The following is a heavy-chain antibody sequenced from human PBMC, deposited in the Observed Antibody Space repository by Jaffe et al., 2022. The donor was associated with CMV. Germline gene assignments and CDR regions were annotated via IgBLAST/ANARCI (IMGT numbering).Heavy chain of an antibody. D-gene: IGHD3-3*01. CDR3: ARFDDAGNLEAYYFQH. V-gene: IGHV3-48*03. Sequence: EVQLVESGGGLVQPGGSLRLSCAASGFMFSRYEMNWVRQAPGKGLEWVSFITSGGKTKYYTDSVKGRFTISRDNAKNSLFLQMNSLRAEDTAVYYCARFDDAGNLEAYYFQHWGQGTLVTVSS. CDR2: ITSGGKTK. CDR1: GFMFSRYE. J-gene: IGHJ4*02.